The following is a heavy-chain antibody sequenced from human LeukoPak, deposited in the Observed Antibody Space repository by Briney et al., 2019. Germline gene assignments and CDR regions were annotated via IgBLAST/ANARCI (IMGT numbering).Heavy chain of an antibody. V-gene: IGHV4-59*01. J-gene: IGHJ6*02. CDR3: ARAPYYHYGMDV. CDR2: IYYSGST. Sequence: KPSETLSLTRTVSGGSISSYYWSWIRQPPGKGLEWIGYIYYSGSTNYNPSLKSRVTISVDTSKNQFSLKLSSVTAADTVVYYCARAPYYHYGMDVWGQGTTVTVSS. CDR1: GGSISSYY.